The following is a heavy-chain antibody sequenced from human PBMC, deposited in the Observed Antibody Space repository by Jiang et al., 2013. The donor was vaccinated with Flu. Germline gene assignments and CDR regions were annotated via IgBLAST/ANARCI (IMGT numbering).Heavy chain of an antibody. Sequence: PGLVKPSGTLFLTCDVSGDSITNSNWWTWVRQSPGKGLEWIGEIFHTGKNNYNPSLKSRLTLSVDQSRNQFSLKLSSVTAADTAVYYCARETPNNWFDPWGQGTLVTVSS. CDR1: GDSITNSNW. J-gene: IGHJ5*02. CDR3: ARETPNNWFDP. CDR2: IFHTGKN. V-gene: IGHV4-4*02.